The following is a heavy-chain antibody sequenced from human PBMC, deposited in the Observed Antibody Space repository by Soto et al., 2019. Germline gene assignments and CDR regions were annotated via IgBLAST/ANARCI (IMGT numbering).Heavy chain of an antibody. CDR3: AKSNYYNHYDSSGYFSPFFDY. CDR2: ISYDGSNK. V-gene: IGHV3-30*18. J-gene: IGHJ4*02. CDR1: GFTFSSYG. D-gene: IGHD3-22*01. Sequence: GGSLRLSCAASGFTFSSYGMHWVRQAPGKGLEWVAVISYDGSNKYYADSVKGRFTISRDNSKNTLYLQMHSLRAEDTAVYYCAKSNYYNHYDSSGYFSPFFDYWGQGTLVTVSS.